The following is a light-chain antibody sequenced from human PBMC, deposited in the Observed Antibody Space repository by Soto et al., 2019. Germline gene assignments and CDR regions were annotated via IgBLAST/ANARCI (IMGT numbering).Light chain of an antibody. CDR1: SSDVGGFNY. V-gene: IGLV2-14*01. CDR2: EVS. Sequence: QSVLTQPASVSGSPGQSITISCTGTSSDVGGFNYVSWYQQHPGKAPKVMIYEVSNRPSGVSNRFPGSKSGNTASLTISGLQAEDEADYYCTSYTSTALRVFGGGTK. J-gene: IGLJ3*02. CDR3: TSYTSTALRV.